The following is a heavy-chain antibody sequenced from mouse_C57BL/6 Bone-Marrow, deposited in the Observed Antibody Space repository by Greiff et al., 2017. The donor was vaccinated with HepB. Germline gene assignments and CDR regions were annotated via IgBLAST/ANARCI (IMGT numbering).Heavy chain of an antibody. Sequence: VQLQQSGPELVKPGASVKISCKASGYSFTSYYIHWVKQRPGQGLEWIGWIYPGSGNTKYNEKFKGKATLTADTSSSTAYMQLSSLTSEDSAVYYCARSYDGYYCAMDYWGQGTSVTVSS. V-gene: IGHV1-66*01. CDR2: IYPGSGNT. CDR1: GYSFTSYY. CDR3: ARSYDGYYCAMDY. J-gene: IGHJ4*01. D-gene: IGHD2-3*01.